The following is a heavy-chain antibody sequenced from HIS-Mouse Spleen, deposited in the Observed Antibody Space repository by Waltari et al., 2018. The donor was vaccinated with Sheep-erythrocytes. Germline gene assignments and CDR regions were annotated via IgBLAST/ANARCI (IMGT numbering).Heavy chain of an antibody. CDR2: IIPILGIA. J-gene: IGHJ4*02. CDR1: GGTFSSYA. Sequence: QVQLVQSGAEVKKPGSSVKVSCKASGGTFSSYAISWVRQAPGQGLEWMGRIIPILGIANYAQKVQGRVTMTADKSTSTAYLELSSLRSEDTAVYYCAQTGATTPHFDYWGQGTLVTVSS. V-gene: IGHV1-69*04. D-gene: IGHD1-26*01. CDR3: AQTGATTPHFDY.